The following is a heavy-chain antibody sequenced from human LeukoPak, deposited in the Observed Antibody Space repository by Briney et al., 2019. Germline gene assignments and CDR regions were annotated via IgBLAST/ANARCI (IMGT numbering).Heavy chain of an antibody. D-gene: IGHD2-21*01. Sequence: PSETLSLTCTVSGGSISSYYWSWIRQHPGKGLEWIGYIYYSGSTNYNPSLKSRVTISVDKSKNQFSLKLSSVTAADTAVYYCARVIDEVWWTGGVFDYWGQGTLVTVSS. CDR3: ARVIDEVWWTGGVFDY. J-gene: IGHJ4*02. CDR2: IYYSGST. CDR1: GGSISSYY. V-gene: IGHV4-59*12.